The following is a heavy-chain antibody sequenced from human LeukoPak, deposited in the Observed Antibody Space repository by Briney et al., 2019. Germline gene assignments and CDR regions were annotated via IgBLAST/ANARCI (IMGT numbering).Heavy chain of an antibody. V-gene: IGHV3-21*01. CDR2: ISSSSSI. CDR3: ARGPSEYYYASGSVPIDY. D-gene: IGHD3-10*01. CDR1: GFTFSGHS. Sequence: GGSLRLSCAASGFTFSGHSMNWVRQAPGKGLEWVSSISSSSSIYYSDSVKGRFTISRDNAKNSLYSQMNSLRGEDTAVYYCARGPSEYYYASGSVPIDYWGQGTLVTVSS. J-gene: IGHJ4*02.